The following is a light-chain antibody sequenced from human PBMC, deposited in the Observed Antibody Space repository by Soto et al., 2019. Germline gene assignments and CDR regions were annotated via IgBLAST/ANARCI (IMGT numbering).Light chain of an antibody. CDR1: FSDIGTYNL. Sequence: QSALTRPASVSGSPGQSVTISCTGTFSDIGTYNLVSWYQQHPGKAPKLMIYEVRKRHSGVSSRFSGSKSAYTASLTISGLQAEDEADYYCSSYTTTSALLFGGGTKVTVL. CDR2: EVR. J-gene: IGLJ2*01. V-gene: IGLV2-14*02. CDR3: SSYTTTSALL.